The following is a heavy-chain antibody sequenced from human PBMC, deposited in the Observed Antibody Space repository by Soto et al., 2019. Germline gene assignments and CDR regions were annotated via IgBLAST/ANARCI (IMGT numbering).Heavy chain of an antibody. CDR1: GGSFSGYY. V-gene: IGHV4-34*01. CDR2: INHSGST. D-gene: IGHD2-15*01. Sequence: SETLSLTCAVYGGSFSGYYWSWIRQPPGKGLEWIGEINHSGSTNYNPSLKSRVTISVDTSKNQFSLKLSSVTAADTAVYYCARAHCSGGSCYKLVRLLDYWGQGTLVTVSS. J-gene: IGHJ4*02. CDR3: ARAHCSGGSCYKLVRLLDY.